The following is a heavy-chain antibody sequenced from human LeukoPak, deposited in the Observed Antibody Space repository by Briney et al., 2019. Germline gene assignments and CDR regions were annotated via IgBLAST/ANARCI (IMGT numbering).Heavy chain of an antibody. Sequence: SETLSLTCTVSGGSLSSSSYYWGWIRQPPGKGLEWIGSIYYSGSTCYHPSLKIRVTTSIDTSKIQFSLKLTSVTAADTAVYYCARHQTLRYFDWLPDYWGQGTLVTVSS. J-gene: IGHJ4*02. D-gene: IGHD3-9*01. CDR1: GGSLSSSSYY. CDR2: IYYSGST. CDR3: ARHQTLRYFDWLPDY. V-gene: IGHV4-39*01.